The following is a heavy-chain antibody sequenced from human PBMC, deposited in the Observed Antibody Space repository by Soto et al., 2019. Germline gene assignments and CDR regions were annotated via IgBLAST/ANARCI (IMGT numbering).Heavy chain of an antibody. CDR1: GYTFTSYG. CDR2: ISAYNGNT. D-gene: IGHD3-9*01. J-gene: IGHJ1*01. CDR3: ARANYDILTGYYSEVPHEYFQH. V-gene: IGHV1-18*01. Sequence: ASVKVSCKASGYTFTSYGISWVRQAPGQGLEWMGWISAYNGNTNYAQKHQGRVNMTTDTSTSTAYMELRSLRSDDKAVYYCARANYDILTGYYSEVPHEYFQHWGQGTLVTVSS.